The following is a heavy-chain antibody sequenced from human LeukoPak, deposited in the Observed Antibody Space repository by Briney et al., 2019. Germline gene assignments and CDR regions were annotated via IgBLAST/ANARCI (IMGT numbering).Heavy chain of an antibody. CDR1: GFTVSSNY. Sequence: GGSLRLSCAASGFTVSSNYMSWVRQAPGRGLEWVSVIYSGGSTYYADSVKGRFTISRDNSKNTLFLQMNSLRAGDTAVYYCARDLDYYDSSGERTWGQGTLVTVSS. D-gene: IGHD3-22*01. J-gene: IGHJ4*02. CDR3: ARDLDYYDSSGERT. CDR2: IYSGGST. V-gene: IGHV3-66*01.